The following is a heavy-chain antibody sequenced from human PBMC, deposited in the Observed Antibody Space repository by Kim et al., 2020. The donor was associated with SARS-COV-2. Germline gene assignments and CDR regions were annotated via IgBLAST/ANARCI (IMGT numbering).Heavy chain of an antibody. D-gene: IGHD6-13*01. CDR1: GGSISSYY. CDR2: IYYSGST. Sequence: SETLSLTCTVSGGSISSYYWSWIRQPPGKGLEWIGYIYYSGSTNYNPSLKSRVTISVDTSKNQFSLKLSSVTAADTAVYYCARLYVGAAAEWYFELWGRGTLVTVSS. CDR3: ARLYVGAAAEWYFEL. V-gene: IGHV4-59*13. J-gene: IGHJ2*01.